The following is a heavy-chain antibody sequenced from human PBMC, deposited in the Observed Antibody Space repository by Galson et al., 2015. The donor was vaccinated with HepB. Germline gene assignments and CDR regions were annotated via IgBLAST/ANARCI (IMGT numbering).Heavy chain of an antibody. Sequence: SVKVSCKASGYTFTGYYMHWVRQAPGQGLEWMGRINPNSGGTYYAQKFQGRVIMTRDTSISTAYMELSRLRSDDTVVYYCAREKSPIRYCSGGSCPYAAFDIWGQGTMVTVSS. D-gene: IGHD2-15*01. CDR3: AREKSPIRYCSGGSCPYAAFDI. CDR1: GYTFTGYY. V-gene: IGHV1-2*05. J-gene: IGHJ3*02. CDR2: INPNSGGT.